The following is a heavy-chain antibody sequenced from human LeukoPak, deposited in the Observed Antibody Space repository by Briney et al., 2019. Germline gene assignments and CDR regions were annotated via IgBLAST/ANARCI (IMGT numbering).Heavy chain of an antibody. CDR2: IYYSGST. J-gene: IGHJ5*02. CDR3: ARQTGYYDWFDP. V-gene: IGHV4-39*01. D-gene: IGHD3-9*01. Sequence: PSETLSLTCTVSGDSISSSSYYWGWIRQPPGKGLEWIGSIYYSGSTYYNPSLKSRVTISVDTSTNQFSLKLSSVTAADTAVYYCARQTGYYDWFDPWGQGTLVTVSS. CDR1: GDSISSSSYY.